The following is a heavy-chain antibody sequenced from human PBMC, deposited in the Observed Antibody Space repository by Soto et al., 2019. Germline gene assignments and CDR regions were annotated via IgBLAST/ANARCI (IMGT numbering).Heavy chain of an antibody. Sequence: SETLSLTCAVSGGSISSGGYSWSWIRQPPGKGLEWIGYIYHSGSTYYNPSLKSRVTISVDRSKNQFSLRLISVTAADTAKYFCAREGNLGRWLQPLDFWGQGTLVT. V-gene: IGHV4-30-2*01. CDR3: AREGNLGRWLQPLDF. CDR1: GGSISSGGYS. D-gene: IGHD5-12*01. CDR2: IYHSGST. J-gene: IGHJ4*02.